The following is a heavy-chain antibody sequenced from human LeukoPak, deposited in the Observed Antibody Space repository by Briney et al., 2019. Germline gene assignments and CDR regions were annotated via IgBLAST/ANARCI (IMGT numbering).Heavy chain of an antibody. J-gene: IGHJ3*02. Sequence: GGSLRLSCAASGFTFSSYAMSWVRQAPGKGLEWVSAISGSGGSTYYADSVKGRFTISRDNSKNTLYLQMTSLRAEDTAVYYCAKGRTGYDAFDIWGQGTMVTVSS. D-gene: IGHD1-1*01. CDR1: GFTFSSYA. V-gene: IGHV3-23*01. CDR2: ISGSGGST. CDR3: AKGRTGYDAFDI.